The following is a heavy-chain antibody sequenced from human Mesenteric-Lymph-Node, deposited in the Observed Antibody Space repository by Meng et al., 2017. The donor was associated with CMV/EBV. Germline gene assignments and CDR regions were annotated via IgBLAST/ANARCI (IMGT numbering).Heavy chain of an antibody. D-gene: IGHD5-18*01. Sequence: LSCASPGFTVSSSWLHWCRQAPGKGLVWVSHIKNEGDTITYADSVKGRFTISRDNAKNTLYLQMNSLRVEDTAVYYCAGTQVWADYWGQGTLVTVSS. CDR2: IKNEGDTI. CDR1: GFTVSSSW. V-gene: IGHV3-74*01. CDR3: AGTQVWADY. J-gene: IGHJ4*02.